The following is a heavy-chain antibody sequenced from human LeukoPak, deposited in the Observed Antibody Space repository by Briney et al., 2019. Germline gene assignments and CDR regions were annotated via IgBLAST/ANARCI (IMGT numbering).Heavy chain of an antibody. CDR2: IYTSGST. D-gene: IGHD3-10*01. J-gene: IGHJ6*03. CDR1: GGSISSYY. CDR3: ARGGSVRFGELLWGYYYYYYMDV. V-gene: IGHV4-4*07. Sequence: SETLSLTCSVSGGSISSYYWSWIRQPAGKGLEWIGRIYTSGSTNYNPSLKSRVTMSVDTSKNQFSLKLSSVTAADTAVYYCARGGSVRFGELLWGYYYYYYMDVWGKGTTVTVSS.